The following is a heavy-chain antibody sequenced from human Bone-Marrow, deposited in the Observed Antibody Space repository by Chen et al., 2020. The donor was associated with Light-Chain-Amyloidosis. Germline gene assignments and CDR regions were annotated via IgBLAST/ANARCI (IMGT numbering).Heavy chain of an antibody. J-gene: IGHJ4*02. D-gene: IGHD1-1*01. CDR2: ISDRGSNT. CDR1: GFTFSSQP. V-gene: IGHV3-23*01. Sequence: EVQLLEAGGGLVQPVGSLRLSCAASGFTFSSQPMSWVRQAPGKGLEWVSGISDRGSNTYYADSMEGRFTVSRDNSKNTLHLQMNSLGAEDTAVYYCAKWDWNTNYFDDWGQGTLVTVSS. CDR3: AKWDWNTNYFDD.